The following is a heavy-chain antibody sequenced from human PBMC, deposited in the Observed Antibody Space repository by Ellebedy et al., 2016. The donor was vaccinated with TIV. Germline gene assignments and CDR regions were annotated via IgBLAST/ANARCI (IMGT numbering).Heavy chain of an antibody. Sequence: GESLKISXAASGFSFNTYSMNWVRRAPGKGLEWVSSISKSGNYIYYADSVKGRFTISRDNAKSSLYLQMNSLRAEDTAVYYCAKDAVGSMFNWGQGTLVTVSS. J-gene: IGHJ4*02. V-gene: IGHV3-21*01. CDR3: AKDAVGSMFN. CDR2: ISKSGNYI. D-gene: IGHD3-10*02. CDR1: GFSFNTYS.